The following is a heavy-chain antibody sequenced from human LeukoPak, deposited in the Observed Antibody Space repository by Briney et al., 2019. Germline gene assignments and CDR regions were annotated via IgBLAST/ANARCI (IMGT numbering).Heavy chain of an antibody. Sequence: ASVTVSCKASGYTFTGYYMHWVRQAPGQGLEWMGWINPNSGGTNYAQKFQGRVTMTRDTSISTAYMELSRLRSDDTAVYYCARVESSGWYFDYWGQGTLVTVSS. CDR1: GYTFTGYY. CDR3: ARVESSGWYFDY. CDR2: INPNSGGT. J-gene: IGHJ4*02. D-gene: IGHD6-19*01. V-gene: IGHV1-2*02.